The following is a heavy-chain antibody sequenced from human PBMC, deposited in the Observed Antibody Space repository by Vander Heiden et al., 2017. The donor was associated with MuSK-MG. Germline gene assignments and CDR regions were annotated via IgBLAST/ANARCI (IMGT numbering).Heavy chain of an antibody. J-gene: IGHJ4*02. Sequence: EVQLVESGGGLVQPGGSLRLSCAASGFTFRSYWMSWVRQAPGKGLEWVASVKEDGSEKFYVDSVKGRFTVSRDNTKNSLYLQMNSLRAEDTAVFYCARGQRDTGYRPSDYWGQGTLVIVSS. CDR3: ARGQRDTGYRPSDY. V-gene: IGHV3-7*03. D-gene: IGHD3-9*01. CDR1: GFTFRSYW. CDR2: VKEDGSEK.